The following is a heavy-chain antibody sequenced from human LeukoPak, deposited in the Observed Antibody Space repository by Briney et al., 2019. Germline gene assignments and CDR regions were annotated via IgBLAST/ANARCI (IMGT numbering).Heavy chain of an antibody. CDR3: AKEAHYDILTGYSYYFDY. CDR1: GFTFSSYG. J-gene: IGHJ4*02. CDR2: ISYDGSNK. Sequence: PGGSLRLSCAASGFTFSSYGMHWVRQAPGKGLERVAVISYDGSNKYYADSVKGRFTISRDNSKNTLYLQMNSLRAEDTAVYYCAKEAHYDILTGYSYYFDYWGQGTLVTVSS. D-gene: IGHD3-9*01. V-gene: IGHV3-30*18.